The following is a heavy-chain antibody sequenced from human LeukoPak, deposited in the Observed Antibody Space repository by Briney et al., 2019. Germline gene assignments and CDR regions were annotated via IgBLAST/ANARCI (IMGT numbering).Heavy chain of an antibody. D-gene: IGHD6-6*01. CDR1: GGSFSGYY. Sequence: SETLSLTCAVYGGSFSGYYWSWIRQPPGKGLEWIGEINHSGSTNYNPSLKSRVTISVDTSKNQFSLKLCSVTAADTAVYYCARSIIAARPTDYWGQGTLVTVSS. CDR3: ARSIIAARPTDY. V-gene: IGHV4-34*01. J-gene: IGHJ4*02. CDR2: INHSGST.